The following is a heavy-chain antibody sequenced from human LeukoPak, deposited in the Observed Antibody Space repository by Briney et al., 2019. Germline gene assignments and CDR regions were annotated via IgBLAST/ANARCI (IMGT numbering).Heavy chain of an antibody. CDR2: IYHSGST. D-gene: IGHD5-18*01. CDR1: GGSISSSNW. Sequence: PSGTLSLTCAVSGGSISSSNWWSWVRQPPGKGLGWIGEIYHSGSTNYNPSLKSRVTISVDKSKNQFSLKLSSVTAADTAVYYCARDCGYSYGYYYGMDVWGQGTTVTVSS. V-gene: IGHV4-4*02. CDR3: ARDCGYSYGYYYGMDV. J-gene: IGHJ6*02.